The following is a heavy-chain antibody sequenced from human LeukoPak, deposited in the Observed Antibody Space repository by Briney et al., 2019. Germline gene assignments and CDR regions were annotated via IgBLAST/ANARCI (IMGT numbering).Heavy chain of an antibody. CDR3: ASTYYYDSSGYYYGY. CDR2: INPNSGGT. CDR1: GYTFTGYY. J-gene: IGHJ4*02. V-gene: IGHV1-2*02. Sequence: GASVKVSCKASGYTFTGYYMHWVRQAPGQGLEWMGWINPNSGGTNYAQKFQGRVTMTRDTSISTAYMELSRLRSDDTAVYYCASTYYYDSSGYYYGYWGQGTLVTVSS. D-gene: IGHD3-22*01.